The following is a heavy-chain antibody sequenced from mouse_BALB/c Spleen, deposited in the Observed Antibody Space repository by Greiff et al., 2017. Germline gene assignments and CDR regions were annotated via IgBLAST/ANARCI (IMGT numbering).Heavy chain of an antibody. D-gene: IGHD4-1*01. V-gene: IGHV5-17*02. CDR3: ARGRAGTLYYAMDY. J-gene: IGHJ4*01. CDR2: ISSGSSTI. Sequence: EVKVEESGGGLVQPGGSRKLSCAASGFTFSSFGMHWVRQAPEKGLEWVAYISSGSSTIYYADTVKGRFTISRDNPKNTLFLQMTSLRSEDTAMYYCARGRAGTLYYAMDYWGQGTSVTVSS. CDR1: GFTFSSFG.